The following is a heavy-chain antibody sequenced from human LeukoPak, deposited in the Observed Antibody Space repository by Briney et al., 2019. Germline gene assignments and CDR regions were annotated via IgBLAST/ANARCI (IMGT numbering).Heavy chain of an antibody. CDR1: GYYFASYW. CDR3: ASSITMVRGVITGNDAFDI. D-gene: IGHD3-10*01. V-gene: IGHV5-51*01. Sequence: GESLKISCKGSGYYFASYWIAWVRQMPGKGLEWMGIIYPGDSDTRYSPSFQGQVTISADKSISTAYLQWSSLKASDTAMYYCASSITMVRGVITGNDAFDIWGQGTMVTVSS. CDR2: IYPGDSDT. J-gene: IGHJ3*02.